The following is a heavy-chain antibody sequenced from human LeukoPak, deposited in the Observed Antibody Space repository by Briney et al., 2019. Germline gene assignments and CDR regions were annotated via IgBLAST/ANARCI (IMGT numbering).Heavy chain of an antibody. CDR3: ARSYSFDY. Sequence: PGGSLRLSCAASGFTFSSYSMNWVRQAPGKGLEWVSYIRSSSSTIYHADSVKGRFTISRDNAKNSLCLQMNSLRDEDTAVYYCARSYSFDYWGQGTLVTVSS. CDR1: GFTFSSYS. J-gene: IGHJ4*02. D-gene: IGHD2-21*01. CDR2: IRSSSSTI. V-gene: IGHV3-48*02.